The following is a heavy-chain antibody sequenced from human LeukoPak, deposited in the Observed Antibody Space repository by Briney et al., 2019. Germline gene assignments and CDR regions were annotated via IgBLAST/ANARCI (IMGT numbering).Heavy chain of an antibody. D-gene: IGHD2-15*01. V-gene: IGHV1-69*04. Sequence: SVKVSCKASGGTFSSYAISWVRQAPGQGLEWMGRIIPILGIANYAQKFQGRVTITADKSTSTAYMELSSLRSEDTAVYYCARVWGGYGYYYGMDVWGQGTTVTVSS. CDR1: GGTFSSYA. J-gene: IGHJ6*02. CDR2: IIPILGIA. CDR3: ARVWGGYGYYYGMDV.